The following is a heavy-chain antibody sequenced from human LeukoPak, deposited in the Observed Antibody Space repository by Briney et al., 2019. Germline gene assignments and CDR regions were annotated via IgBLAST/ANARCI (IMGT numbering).Heavy chain of an antibody. D-gene: IGHD6-13*01. Sequence: PSETLSLTCTVSGGSISSYYWNWIRQPPGKGLEWIGYIYYSGSTNYNPSLKSRVTISVDTSKNQFSLKLSSVTAADTAVYYCAGGEVIAAAAAAFDYWGQGTLVTVSS. CDR2: IYYSGST. CDR3: AGGEVIAAAAAAFDY. V-gene: IGHV4-59*01. J-gene: IGHJ4*02. CDR1: GGSISSYY.